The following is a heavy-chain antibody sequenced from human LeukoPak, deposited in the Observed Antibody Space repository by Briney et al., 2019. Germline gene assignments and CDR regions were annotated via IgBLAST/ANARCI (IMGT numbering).Heavy chain of an antibody. CDR2: IIPIFGTA. D-gene: IGHD1-26*01. CDR1: GDTFSSYA. Sequence: ASVKVSCKASGDTFSSYAISWVRQAPGQGLEWMGGIIPIFGTANYAQKFQGRVTITTDESTSTAYMELSSLRSEDTAVYYCAREARIVGALGWYFDLWGRGTLVTVSS. V-gene: IGHV1-69*05. CDR3: AREARIVGALGWYFDL. J-gene: IGHJ2*01.